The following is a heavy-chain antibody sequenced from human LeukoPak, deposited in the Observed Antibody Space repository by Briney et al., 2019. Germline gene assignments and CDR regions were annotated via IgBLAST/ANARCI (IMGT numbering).Heavy chain of an antibody. V-gene: IGHV1-46*01. J-gene: IGHJ5*02. Sequence: ASVKVSCKASGYTCTGYYMHWVRQAPGQGLEWMGIINPSGGSTSYAQKFQGRVTMTRDTSTSTVYMELSSLRSEHTAVYYCARDFFGWFAPWGQGTLVTVSS. CDR2: INPSGGST. CDR1: GYTCTGYY. D-gene: IGHD3-10*01. CDR3: ARDFFGWFAP.